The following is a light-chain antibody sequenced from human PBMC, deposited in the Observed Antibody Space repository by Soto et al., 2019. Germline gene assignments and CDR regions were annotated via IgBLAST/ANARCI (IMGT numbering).Light chain of an antibody. V-gene: IGKV3-20*01. CDR2: GVS. CDR3: QQYGSLFT. CDR1: QSVRDSY. Sequence: IVLTQSPGTLSLSQGERATLSCRASQSVRDSYLAWYQQKPGQAPRLLMYGVSFRAAGIPDRFSGSGSGTDFTLTISRLEPEDFAVYYCQQYGSLFTFGQGTKLEI. J-gene: IGKJ2*01.